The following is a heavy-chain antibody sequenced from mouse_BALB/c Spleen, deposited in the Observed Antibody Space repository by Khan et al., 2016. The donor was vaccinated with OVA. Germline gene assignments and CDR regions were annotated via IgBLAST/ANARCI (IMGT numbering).Heavy chain of an antibody. CDR3: ARGGAAFYRNDGGAMDS. CDR1: GYTFTTAG. Sequence: QIQLVQSGPELKKPGETVRISCKASGYTFTTAGMQWVQKMPGKGLKWIGWINTHSGVPKYAEDFKGRFVFSLETSASTAYLQITNPKNEDTATYFCARGGAAFYRNDGGAMDSWGQGTSVTGSS. V-gene: IGHV9-4*02. J-gene: IGHJ4*01. CDR2: INTHSGVP. D-gene: IGHD2-14*01.